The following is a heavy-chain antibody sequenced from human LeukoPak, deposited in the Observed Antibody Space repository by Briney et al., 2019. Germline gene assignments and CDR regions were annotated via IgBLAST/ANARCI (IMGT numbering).Heavy chain of an antibody. Sequence: PGRSLRLSCEASGFTFSDYTMSWVRQAPGRGLEWVSSISSSGISTYYADSVKGRFTISRGKSKDTLSLQMRSLRGEDTAIYYCAKGDTGMIRRYYFDNWGQGTLVTVSS. CDR1: GFTFSDYT. CDR3: AKGDTGMIRRYYFDN. CDR2: ISSSGIST. V-gene: IGHV3-23*01. J-gene: IGHJ4*02. D-gene: IGHD5-18*01.